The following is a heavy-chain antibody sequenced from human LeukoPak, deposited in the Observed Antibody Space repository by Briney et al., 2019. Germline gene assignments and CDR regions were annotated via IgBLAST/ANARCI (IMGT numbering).Heavy chain of an antibody. V-gene: IGHV1-2*02. Sequence: GASVKVSCKASGYTFTGYYMHWVRQAPGQGLEWMGWINPNSGDTKYAQKFQGRVTMTRDTSISTAYMELSRLRSDDTALYYCATQRGSYLWGTDFDYGGQGTLVTVSS. J-gene: IGHJ4*02. D-gene: IGHD3-16*01. CDR2: INPNSGDT. CDR1: GYTFTGYY. CDR3: ATQRGSYLWGTDFDY.